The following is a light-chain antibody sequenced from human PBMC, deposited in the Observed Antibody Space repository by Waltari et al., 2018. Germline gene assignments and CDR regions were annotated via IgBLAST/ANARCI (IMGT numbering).Light chain of an antibody. CDR1: PSISRY. CDR3: QKYGSLPAT. J-gene: IGKJ1*01. V-gene: IGKV3-20*01. CDR2: DAS. Sequence: EIMLTQSPGTLSLSPGERDTLSCRASPSISRYLAWYQHKPGQAPRLLIYDASSRATGIPDRFSGSGSGTDFSLTISRLEPEDFAVYYCQKYGSLPATFGQGTKVEIK.